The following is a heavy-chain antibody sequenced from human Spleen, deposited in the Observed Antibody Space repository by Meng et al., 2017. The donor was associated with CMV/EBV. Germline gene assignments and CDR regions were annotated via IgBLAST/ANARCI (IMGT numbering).Heavy chain of an antibody. CDR3: ALFYGSGSYHNWFDP. V-gene: IGHV3-23*03. Sequence: GESLKISCAASGFTFSSYAMSWVRQAPGKGLEWVSVIYSGGSSTYYADSVKGRFTISRDNSKNTLYLQMNSLRAEDTAVYYCALFYGSGSYHNWFDPWGQGTLVTVSS. CDR1: GFTFSSYA. D-gene: IGHD3-10*01. J-gene: IGHJ5*02. CDR2: IYSGGSST.